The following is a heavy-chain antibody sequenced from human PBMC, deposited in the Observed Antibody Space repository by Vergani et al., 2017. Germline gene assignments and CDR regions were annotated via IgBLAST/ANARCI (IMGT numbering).Heavy chain of an antibody. V-gene: IGHV3-23*01. CDR1: GFTFSNSA. CDR2: ISGHCDRT. D-gene: IGHD4-11*01. CDR3: AREMSNEGFDY. J-gene: IGHJ4*02. Sequence: EVHLLESGGGQVEAGGSLRLSCVASGFTFSNSAMSWVRQTSGKGLEWVSAISGHCDRTYYADSVKGRFTISRDNAKNSLFLQMSSLKVEDTGVYYCAREMSNEGFDYWGQGTRVTVS.